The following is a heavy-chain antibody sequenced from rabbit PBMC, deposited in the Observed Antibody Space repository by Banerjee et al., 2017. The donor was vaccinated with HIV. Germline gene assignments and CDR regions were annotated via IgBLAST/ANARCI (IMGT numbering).Heavy chain of an antibody. J-gene: IGHJ6*01. CDR2: IWTGSGST. Sequence: QGQLKESGGGLVQPGGSLKLSCKASGFDFNSYQMNWVRQAPGKGLEWIGCIWTGSGSTYYASWAKGRFTISKTTSTTVTLQMTSLTGADTATYFCARDRDGDAGYGSLALWGQGTLVTVS. D-gene: IGHD7-1*01. CDR3: ARDRDGDAGYGSLAL. V-gene: IGHV1S45*01. CDR1: GFDFNSYQ.